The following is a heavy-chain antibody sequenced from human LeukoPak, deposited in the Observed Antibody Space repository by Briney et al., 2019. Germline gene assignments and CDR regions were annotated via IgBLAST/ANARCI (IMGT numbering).Heavy chain of an antibody. V-gene: IGHV3-23*01. J-gene: IGHJ3*01. Sequence: GGTLRLSCAGSGFSFSSHGMNWVRQAPGKGLEWVSGISPSGDITYYTDSVRGRFTISRDNFKNTLSLQVNSLRAEDTAMYYCAKDDDWGRYKHWGQGTVVTVPS. CDR1: GFSFSSHG. CDR3: AKDDDWGRYKH. CDR2: ISPSGDIT. D-gene: IGHD3-16*01.